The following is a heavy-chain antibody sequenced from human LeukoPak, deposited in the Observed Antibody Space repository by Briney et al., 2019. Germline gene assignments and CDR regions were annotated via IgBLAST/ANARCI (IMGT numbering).Heavy chain of an antibody. J-gene: IGHJ6*03. CDR3: ARGKRWLQNYYYYYYMDV. Sequence: GGSLRLSCAASGFTVSSNYMSWVRQAPGKGLEWVSVIYSGGSTYYADSVKGRFTISRDNSKNTLYLQMNSLRAEDTAAYYCARGKRWLQNYYYYYYMDVWGKGTTVTISS. V-gene: IGHV3-66*01. CDR1: GFTVSSNY. D-gene: IGHD5-24*01. CDR2: IYSGGST.